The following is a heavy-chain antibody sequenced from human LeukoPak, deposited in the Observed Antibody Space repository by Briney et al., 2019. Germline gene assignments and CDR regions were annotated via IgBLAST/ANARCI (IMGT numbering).Heavy chain of an antibody. CDR3: GRGGSYYNEAFDI. CDR1: GFTLSRYS. V-gene: IGHV3-48*01. CDR2: ISSSSSTK. D-gene: IGHD1-26*01. J-gene: IGHJ3*02. Sequence: GGSLRLSCAASGFTLSRYSMNWVRQAPGKGLEGVSYISSSSSTKYYADSVKGRFTISRDNAKKSLYLQMNSLRAEDTAVYYCGRGGSYYNEAFDIWGQGTMVIVSS.